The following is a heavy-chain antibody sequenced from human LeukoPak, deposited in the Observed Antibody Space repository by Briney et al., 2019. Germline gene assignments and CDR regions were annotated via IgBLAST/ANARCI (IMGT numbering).Heavy chain of an antibody. CDR1: GFNLTNAW. CDR2: FSDSGGSA. D-gene: IGHD3-9*01. J-gene: IGHJ4*01. V-gene: IGHV3-23*01. Sequence: QTGGSLRLSCAASGFNLTNAWMSWVRQAPGKGLEWVSGFSDSGGSAYYTDSVKGRFTISRDNSKNTLYLQMNTLRADDTAVYYCAKDWQGGLTGTGILWGHGTLVTVSS. CDR3: AKDWQGGLTGTGIL.